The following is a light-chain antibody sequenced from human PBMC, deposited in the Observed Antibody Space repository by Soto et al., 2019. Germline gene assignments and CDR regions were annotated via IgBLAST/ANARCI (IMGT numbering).Light chain of an antibody. CDR1: QSVSSSY. CDR2: GAS. J-gene: IGKJ1*01. V-gene: IGKV3-20*01. Sequence: EIVLTQSPGTLSLSPGERATLSCRASQSVSSSYLAWYQQKPGQAPRLLIYGASSRATGIPDRFSGSGSGTDFTLTISRLEPGDFAVYYCQQYGSSSTWTFGQGTKVEIK. CDR3: QQYGSSSTWT.